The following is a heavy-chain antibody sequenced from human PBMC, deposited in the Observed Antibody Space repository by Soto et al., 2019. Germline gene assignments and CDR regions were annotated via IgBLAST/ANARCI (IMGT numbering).Heavy chain of an antibody. J-gene: IGHJ4*02. CDR1: GFTVSSNY. CDR3: ARDHGGVAWGY. D-gene: IGHD3-16*01. Sequence: EVQLVESGGGLVQPGGSLRLSCAASGFTVSSNYMSWVRHPPGKGLEWVSVIYSGGSTYYADSVKGRFTISRDNSKTTLYLQMNSLRAEDTAVYYCARDHGGVAWGYWGQGTLVTVSS. V-gene: IGHV3-66*01. CDR2: IYSGGST.